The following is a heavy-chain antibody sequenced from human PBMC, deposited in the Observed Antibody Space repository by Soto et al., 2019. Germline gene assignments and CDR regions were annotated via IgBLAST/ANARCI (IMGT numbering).Heavy chain of an antibody. CDR1: GGSIRNNY. D-gene: IGHD4-4*01. J-gene: IGHJ4*02. CDR2: IYYTGTS. CDR3: ARRYGYSFDY. V-gene: IGHV4-59*01. Sequence: PSETLSLTCTVSGGSIRNNYWSWIRQPPGKGLEWVGYIYYTGTSKYNPSLKSRVTISVDTSKNQFSLKLSSVTAADTAVYYCARRYGYSFDYWGQGTLVTVSS.